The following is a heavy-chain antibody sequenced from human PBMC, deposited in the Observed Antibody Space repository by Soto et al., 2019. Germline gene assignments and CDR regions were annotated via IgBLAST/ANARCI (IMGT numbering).Heavy chain of an antibody. CDR2: IYYSGST. Sequence: SETLSLTCTVSGGSISSGGYYWSWIRQHPGKGLEWIGYIYYSGSTYYNSSLKSRVTISVDTSKNQFSLKLSSVTAADTAVYYCATTANYYGSGSYPLWFDPWGQGTLVTVSS. CDR1: GGSISSGGYY. V-gene: IGHV4-31*03. CDR3: ATTANYYGSGSYPLWFDP. D-gene: IGHD3-10*01. J-gene: IGHJ5*02.